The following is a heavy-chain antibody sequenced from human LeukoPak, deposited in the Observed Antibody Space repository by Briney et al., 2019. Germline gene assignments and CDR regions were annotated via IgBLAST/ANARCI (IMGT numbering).Heavy chain of an antibody. CDR2: NNHSGSN. J-gene: IGHJ6*04. V-gene: IGHV4-34*01. CDR1: GGSFSGYY. D-gene: IGHD2-2*01. CDR3: ARADIVVVATDTDGGGGMDV. Sequence: LETQSLTCAVYGGSFSGYYWRWIRQPTGEGLEWIGENNHSGSNNFNPSRKGRVPISVETSKNQFVLKLSSVTGAETAVYYCARADIVVVATDTDGGGGMDVCGKGTTVTVPS.